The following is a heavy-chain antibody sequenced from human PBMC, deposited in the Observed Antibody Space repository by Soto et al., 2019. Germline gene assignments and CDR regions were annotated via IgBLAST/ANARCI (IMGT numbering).Heavy chain of an antibody. Sequence: ESGGGFIYPGGSLRLSCAASGLTISNAWMNWVRQAPGKGLEWVGRIKTNTEGGTTDYAAAVKGRFTVSRDDSKNTLYLQMNSLKTEHTAVYYCTTVSVEGVCGQGTTVTVSS. V-gene: IGHV3-15*07. CDR1: GLTISNAW. J-gene: IGHJ6*02. CDR3: TTVSVEGV. D-gene: IGHD2-15*01. CDR2: IKTNTEGGTT.